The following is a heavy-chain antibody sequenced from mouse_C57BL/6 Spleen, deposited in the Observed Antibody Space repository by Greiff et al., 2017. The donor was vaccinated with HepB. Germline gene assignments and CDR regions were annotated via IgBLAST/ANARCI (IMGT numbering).Heavy chain of an antibody. J-gene: IGHJ1*03. CDR3: ARNPDDGSSRHWYFDV. CDR2: IHPNSGST. V-gene: IGHV1-64*01. D-gene: IGHD1-1*01. CDR1: GYTFTSSW. Sequence: QVQLQQPGAELVKPGASVKLSCKASGYTFTSSWLHWVKQRPGQGLEWIGMIHPNSGSTNYNEKFKSKATLTVDKSSSTAYMQLSSLTSEDSAVYYCARNPDDGSSRHWYFDVWGTGTTVTVSS.